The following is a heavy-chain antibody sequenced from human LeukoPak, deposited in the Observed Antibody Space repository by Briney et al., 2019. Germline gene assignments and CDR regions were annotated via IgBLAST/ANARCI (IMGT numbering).Heavy chain of an antibody. CDR3: ARGEQWLTPNDY. CDR1: GFTVSSNY. J-gene: IGHJ4*02. CDR2: IYSGGST. D-gene: IGHD6-19*01. Sequence: GGSLRLSCAASGFTVSSNYMSWVRQAPGKGLEWVSVIYSGGSTYYADSVKGRFTISRDNSKNTLYLQMNSLRAEDTAVYYCARGEQWLTPNDYWGQGTLVTVSS. V-gene: IGHV3-66*01.